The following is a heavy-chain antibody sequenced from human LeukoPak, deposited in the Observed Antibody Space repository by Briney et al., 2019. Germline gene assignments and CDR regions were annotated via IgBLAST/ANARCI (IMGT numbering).Heavy chain of an antibody. CDR1: GFTFSSSV. CDR2: FSGSSGNT. D-gene: IGHD2-2*01. J-gene: IGHJ4*02. CDR3: AKREASSFEY. V-gene: IGHV3-23*01. Sequence: AGSLRLSCVASGFTFSSSVMGWVRQAPGKGLEWVSTFSGSSGNTYYADSVKGRFTISRDISKNTLYLQMNSLRAEETAVYYCAKREASSFEYWGQGTLVTVSS.